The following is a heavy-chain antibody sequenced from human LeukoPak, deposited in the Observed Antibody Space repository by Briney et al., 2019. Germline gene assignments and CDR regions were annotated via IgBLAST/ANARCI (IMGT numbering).Heavy chain of an antibody. D-gene: IGHD5-24*01. J-gene: IGHJ4*02. CDR2: ISYSGTT. Sequence: NPSETLSLTCTVSGGSISSYYWSWIRQPPEKGLEWIGYISYSGTTNYNPSLKSRVAISVDTSKNQFSLKLSSVTAADTAVYYCARGKRSGGFDYWGQGTLVTVSS. CDR3: ARGKRSGGFDY. CDR1: GGSISSYY. V-gene: IGHV4-59*12.